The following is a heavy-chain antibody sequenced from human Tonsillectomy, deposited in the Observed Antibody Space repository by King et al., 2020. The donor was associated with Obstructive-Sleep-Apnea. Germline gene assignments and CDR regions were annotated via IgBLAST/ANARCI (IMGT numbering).Heavy chain of an antibody. V-gene: IGHV4-39*07. D-gene: IGHD6-19*01. CDR3: ARDMRIAVANTFLPWGSSCFDY. CDR2: IYYNGNT. CDR1: GGSISSSNYY. J-gene: IGHJ4*02. Sequence: QLQESGPGLVKPSETLSLTCTVSGGSISSSNYYWGWIRQPPGKGLEWIGSIYYNGNTYYNPSLRRRVTISVDTSKNQFSLKLNSVTAADTAVFYCARDMRIAVANTFLPWGSSCFDYWGRGTLVTVSS.